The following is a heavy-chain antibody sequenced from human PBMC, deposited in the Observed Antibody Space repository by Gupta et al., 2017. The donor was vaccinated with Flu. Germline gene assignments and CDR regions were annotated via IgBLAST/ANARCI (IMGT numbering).Heavy chain of an antibody. Sequence: EVQLVETGGGLIRPGWSLRLSCAPSAFTVSSNYMSWVRQSPGKGLEWVSVIYSGGSTYYADSVKGRFTISRDNSKNTLYLQINSLRAEDTAVYYCARDRDGYNSHFDDWGHGTLVTVSS. CDR3: ARDRDGYNSHFDD. CDR1: AFTVSSNY. J-gene: IGHJ4*01. D-gene: IGHD5-24*01. CDR2: IYSGGST. V-gene: IGHV3-53*02.